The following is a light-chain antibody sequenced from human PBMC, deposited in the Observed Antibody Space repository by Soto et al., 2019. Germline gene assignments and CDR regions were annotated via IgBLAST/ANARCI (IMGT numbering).Light chain of an antibody. CDR3: EQHVNSVYI. J-gene: IGKJ2*01. V-gene: IGKV3-15*01. CDR1: QSVPSN. Sequence: EIVMTQSPATLSVSPGERATLSCRASQSVPSNLAWYQQKPGQAPRLLISGASTRATGIPARFSGSGSGTEFTLIISSLQSEDFAVYYCEQHVNSVYIFGQGTRLEIK. CDR2: GAS.